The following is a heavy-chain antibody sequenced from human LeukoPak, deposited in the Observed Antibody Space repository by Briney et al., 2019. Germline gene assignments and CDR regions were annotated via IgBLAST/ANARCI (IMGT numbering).Heavy chain of an antibody. J-gene: IGHJ4*02. CDR2: IIPIFGTA. V-gene: IGHV1-69*05. CDR1: GGTFSSYA. Sequence: SVKVSCKASGGTFSSYAISWVRQAPGQGLERMGRIIPIFGTANYAKKFQGRVTITTDESTSTAYMELSSQRTADTAVYYCLRSWGCSGGSCLFYFDYWGQGTLVTVSS. D-gene: IGHD2-15*01. CDR3: LRSWGCSGGSCLFYFDY.